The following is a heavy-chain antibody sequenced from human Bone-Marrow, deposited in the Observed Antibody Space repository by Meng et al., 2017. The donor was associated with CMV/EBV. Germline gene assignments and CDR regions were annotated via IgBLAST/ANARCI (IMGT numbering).Heavy chain of an antibody. V-gene: IGHV4-61*01. J-gene: IGHJ4*02. CDR3: AVAVAAHFDY. CDR2: IYYSGST. Sequence: CTVSGGSVSSGSYYWSWIRQTPGKGLEWIGYIYYSGSTNYNPSLKSRVTISVDTSKNQFSLKLSSVTAADTAVYYCAVAVAAHFDYWGQGTLVTVSS. D-gene: IGHD6-19*01. CDR1: GGSVSSGSYY.